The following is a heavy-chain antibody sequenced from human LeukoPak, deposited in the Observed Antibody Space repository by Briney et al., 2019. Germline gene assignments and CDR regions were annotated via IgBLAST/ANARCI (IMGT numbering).Heavy chain of an antibody. Sequence: GESLKISCKGSGYTFIRFWIGWVRQMPGKGLEWMGIIYPGDSETRYSPSFQGQVTISVDKSISTAYLQWSSLKASDTAMYYCARPIAAAGTDLGYWGQGTLVTVSS. J-gene: IGHJ4*01. D-gene: IGHD6-13*01. CDR3: ARPIAAAGTDLGY. CDR2: IYPGDSET. V-gene: IGHV5-51*01. CDR1: GYTFIRFW.